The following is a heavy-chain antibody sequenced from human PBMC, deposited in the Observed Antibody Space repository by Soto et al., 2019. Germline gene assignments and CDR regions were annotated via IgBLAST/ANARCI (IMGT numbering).Heavy chain of an antibody. CDR2: VYYSGTT. CDR3: ARDYRGYTTGYAFDI. V-gene: IGHV4-61*01. D-gene: IGHD5-18*01. Sequence: QVQLQESGPGLVKPSETLSLTCTVSGGSVSSGSHYWSWSRQPPGKGLEWIGYVYYSGTTNYNPSLKSRVTISVDTSRNQFSLKLSSVTAADTAVYYCARDYRGYTTGYAFDIWGQGTMVTVSS. J-gene: IGHJ3*02. CDR1: GGSVSSGSHY.